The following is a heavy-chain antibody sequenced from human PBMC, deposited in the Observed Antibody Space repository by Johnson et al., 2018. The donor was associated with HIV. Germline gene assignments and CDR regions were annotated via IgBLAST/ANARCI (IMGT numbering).Heavy chain of an antibody. CDR1: GFSFSSYW. CDR2: IKEDGSED. D-gene: IGHD3-10*01. J-gene: IGHJ3*01. Sequence: VQLVESGGGLVQPGGSLRLSCAASGFSFSSYWMSWVRQAPGKGLQWLANIKEDGSEDYYADSLKGRFTISRDNAQRSLYLQMDNLRAEDSAVYYCARAPEVRGVDAFDVWGQETVVTVSS. CDR3: ARAPEVRGVDAFDV. V-gene: IGHV3-7*02.